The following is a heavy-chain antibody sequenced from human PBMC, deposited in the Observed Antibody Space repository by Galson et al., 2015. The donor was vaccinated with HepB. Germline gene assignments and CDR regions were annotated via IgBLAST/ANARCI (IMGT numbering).Heavy chain of an antibody. D-gene: IGHD6-6*01. CDR2: IWFDGSHK. CDR3: VKDKRSAWIAPRYFDY. V-gene: IGHV3-33*06. Sequence: SLRLSCAASGFSFSSYGMHWVRQAPGKGLEWVAVIWFDGSHKNYVDSVKGRFTVSRDNFKNTLYLQMNSLRVEDTAVYYCVKDKRSAWIAPRYFDYWGQGTLVTVSS. CDR1: GFSFSSYG. J-gene: IGHJ4*02.